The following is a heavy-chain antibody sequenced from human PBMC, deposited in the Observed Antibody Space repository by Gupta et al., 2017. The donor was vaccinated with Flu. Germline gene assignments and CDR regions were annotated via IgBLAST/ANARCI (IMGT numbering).Heavy chain of an antibody. CDR3: ANEYTSSPVLRGLFDY. CDR1: FSFITYP. CDR2: IGAGGVII. J-gene: IGHJ4*02. D-gene: IGHD6-6*01. Sequence: FSFITYPMSWVRQAPGKGLEWVSAIGAGGVIIVYADSVEGRFTISRDDSKSPVSLQLNSLTVEDTAVYYCANEYTSSPVLRGLFDYWGQGVLVTVSS. V-gene: IGHV3-23*01.